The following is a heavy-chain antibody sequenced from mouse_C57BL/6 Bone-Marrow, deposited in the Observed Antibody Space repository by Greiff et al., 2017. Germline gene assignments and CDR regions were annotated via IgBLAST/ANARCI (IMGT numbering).Heavy chain of an antibody. CDR3: ARGRLRRRRYAMDY. Sequence: QVQLKQPGAELVMPGASVKLSCKASGYTFTSYWVHWVKQRPGQGLEWIGEIDPSDSYTNYNQKFKGKSTLTVDKSSSTAYMQLSSLTSEDSAVYYCARGRLRRRRYAMDYWGQGTSVTVSS. J-gene: IGHJ4*01. CDR1: GYTFTSYW. CDR2: IDPSDSYT. D-gene: IGHD2-4*01. V-gene: IGHV1-69*01.